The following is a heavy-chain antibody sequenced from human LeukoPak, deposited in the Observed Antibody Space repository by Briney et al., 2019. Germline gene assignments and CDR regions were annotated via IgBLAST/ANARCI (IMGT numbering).Heavy chain of an antibody. CDR2: ISHSGSYK. D-gene: IGHD6-13*01. V-gene: IGHV3-21*01. CDR3: ARDRPSSSWYLHYAMDV. Sequence: GGSLRLSCAASGFTFSSFSMNWVRQAPGKGLEWVSSISHSGSYKYYADSVQGRFAISRDNAKTSLYLQMNSLRAEDTAVYYCARDRPSSSWYLHYAMDVWGQGTTVTVSS. CDR1: GFTFSSFS. J-gene: IGHJ6*02.